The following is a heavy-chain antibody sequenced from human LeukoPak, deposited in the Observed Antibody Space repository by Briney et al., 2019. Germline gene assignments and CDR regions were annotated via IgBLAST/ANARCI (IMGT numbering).Heavy chain of an antibody. J-gene: IGHJ5*02. CDR2: IYYSGST. D-gene: IGHD3-22*01. CDR1: GGSISSSSYY. V-gene: IGHV4-39*07. CDR3: ARGKHRDRYYYDNSGYYDNWFDL. Sequence: SETLSLTCTVSGGSISSSSYYWGWIRQPPGKGLEWIGSIYYSGSTYYNPSLKSRLAISVDTSKNHFSLKLTSVTAADTAVYFCARGKHRDRYYYDNSGYYDNWFDLWGQGTLVTVSS.